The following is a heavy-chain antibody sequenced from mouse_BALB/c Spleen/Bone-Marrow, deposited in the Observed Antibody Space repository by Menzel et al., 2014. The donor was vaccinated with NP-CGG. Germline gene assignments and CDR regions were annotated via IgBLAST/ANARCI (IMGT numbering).Heavy chain of an antibody. J-gene: IGHJ4*01. D-gene: IGHD1-1*01. CDR2: ISSGGTT. Sequence: EVKLMESGGGLVKPGGSLKLSCAASGFIFSGYAMSWVRQTPEKRLEWVASISSGGTTYYPDSVKGRFTISRDNARNILYLQVSSLRSEDTAMYYCAGITTVDYWGQGTSVTVSS. CDR1: GFIFSGYA. CDR3: AGITTVDY. V-gene: IGHV5-6-5*01.